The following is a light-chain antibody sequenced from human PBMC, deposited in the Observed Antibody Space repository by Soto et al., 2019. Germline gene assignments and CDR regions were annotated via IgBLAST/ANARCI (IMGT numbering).Light chain of an antibody. CDR2: DAF. V-gene: IGKV1-5*01. CDR3: QQYNRYSCK. Sequence: DIQMTQSPSTLSASVGDRVTITCRASQTISTWLAWYQQKPGNAPKLLIYDAFSLESGVPSRFSGSGSGTEFTLTISSLQPDDYGTYYCQQYNRYSCKFGQGTKVEIK. J-gene: IGKJ1*01. CDR1: QTISTW.